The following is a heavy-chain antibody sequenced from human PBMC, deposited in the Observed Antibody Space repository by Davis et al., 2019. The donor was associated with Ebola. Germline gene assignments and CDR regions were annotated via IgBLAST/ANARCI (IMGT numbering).Heavy chain of an antibody. V-gene: IGHV1-18*01. D-gene: IGHD6-13*01. CDR3: ARDRWGSSWTSNFDY. Sequence: ASVKVSCKASGYTFTSYGISWVRQAPGQGLEWMGWISAYDGNTNYAQKLQGRVTMTTDTSTSTAYMELRSLRSDDTAVYYCARDRWGSSWTSNFDYWGQGTLVTVSS. CDR1: GYTFTSYG. J-gene: IGHJ4*02. CDR2: ISAYDGNT.